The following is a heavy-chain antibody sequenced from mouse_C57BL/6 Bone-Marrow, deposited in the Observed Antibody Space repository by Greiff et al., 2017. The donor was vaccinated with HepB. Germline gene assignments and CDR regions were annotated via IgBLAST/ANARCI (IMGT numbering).Heavy chain of an antibody. CDR2: ISSGGSYT. J-gene: IGHJ2*01. V-gene: IGHV5-6*01. Sequence: EVKLMESGGDLVKPGGSLKLSCAASGFTFSSYGMSWVRQTPDKRLEWVATISSGGSYTYYPDSVKGRFTISRDNAKNTLYLQMSSLRSEDTAMYYWARGGGGDYWGQGTTLTVSS. CDR1: GFTFSSYG. CDR3: ARGGGGDY.